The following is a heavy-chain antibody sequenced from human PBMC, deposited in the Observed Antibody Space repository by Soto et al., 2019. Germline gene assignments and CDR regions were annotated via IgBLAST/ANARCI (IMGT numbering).Heavy chain of an antibody. D-gene: IGHD2-15*01. CDR3: AKGHCSDGACYSSRFDP. Sequence: QVQLRESGPGLVKPSETLSLSCAVSGASIKSYYWNWIRQSPGKGLEWLGYISYPGNTNYNPSLRSRVTMALNTSKNEVSLKVTSVTAADTAVYYCAKGHCSDGACYSSRFDPWGQGTPVTVST. CDR1: GASIKSYY. J-gene: IGHJ5*02. V-gene: IGHV4-59*12. CDR2: ISYPGNT.